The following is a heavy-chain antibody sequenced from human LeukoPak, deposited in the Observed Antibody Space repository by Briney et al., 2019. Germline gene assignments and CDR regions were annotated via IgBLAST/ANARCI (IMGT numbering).Heavy chain of an antibody. D-gene: IGHD5-18*01. CDR1: GFTFSSYA. J-gene: IGHJ4*02. Sequence: GGSLRLSCAASGFTFSSYAMHWVRQAPGKGLEWVAVISYDGSNKYYADSVEGRFTISRDNSKNTLYLQMNSLRAEDTAVYYCARAWIQLWLPVYWGQGTLVTVSS. CDR2: ISYDGSNK. V-gene: IGHV3-30-3*01. CDR3: ARAWIQLWLPVY.